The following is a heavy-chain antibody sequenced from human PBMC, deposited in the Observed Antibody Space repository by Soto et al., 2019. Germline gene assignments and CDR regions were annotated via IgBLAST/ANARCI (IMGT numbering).Heavy chain of an antibody. CDR1: GYTFTSYD. D-gene: IGHD6-19*01. CDR3: ARAPTGYSSGWRAPAHY. V-gene: IGHV1-8*01. J-gene: IGHJ4*02. Sequence: QVQLVQSGAEVKKPGASVKVSCKASGYTFTSYDINWVRQATGQGLEWMGWMNPNSGNTGYAQKFQGRVNMTRNTSISTAYMELSSLRSEDTAVYYCARAPTGYSSGWRAPAHYWGQGTLVTVSS. CDR2: MNPNSGNT.